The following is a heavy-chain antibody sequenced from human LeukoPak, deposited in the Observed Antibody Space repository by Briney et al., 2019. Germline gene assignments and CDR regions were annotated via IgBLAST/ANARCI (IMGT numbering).Heavy chain of an antibody. CDR2: IIPIFGTA. Sequence: SVKVSCKASGGTFSSYAISWVRQAPGQGLEWMGGIIPIFGTANYAQKFQGRVTITADKSTSTAYMELSSLRSEDTAVYYCATPDLVAGSATGFDYWGQGTLVTVSS. D-gene: IGHD6-19*01. J-gene: IGHJ4*02. CDR3: ATPDLVAGSATGFDY. V-gene: IGHV1-69*06. CDR1: GGTFSSYA.